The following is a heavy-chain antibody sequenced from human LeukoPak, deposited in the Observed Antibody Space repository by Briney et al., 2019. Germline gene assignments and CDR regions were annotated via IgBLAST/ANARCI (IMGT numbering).Heavy chain of an antibody. Sequence: GASVKVSCKASGYTFTSYAMHWVRQAPGQRLEWMGWINAGNGNTKYSQKFQGRVTITRDTSASTAYMELSSLRSEDTAVYYCARGSTIFGVVIIQDYYYYYMDVWGKGTTVTVSS. D-gene: IGHD3-3*01. J-gene: IGHJ6*03. V-gene: IGHV1-3*01. CDR2: INAGNGNT. CDR1: GYTFTSYA. CDR3: ARGSTIFGVVIIQDYYYYYMDV.